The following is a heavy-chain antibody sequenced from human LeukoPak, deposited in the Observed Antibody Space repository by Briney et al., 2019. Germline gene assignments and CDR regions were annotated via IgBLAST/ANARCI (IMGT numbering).Heavy chain of an antibody. D-gene: IGHD6-13*01. J-gene: IGHJ4*02. V-gene: IGHV4-4*02. CDR2: IYHNGNI. CDR1: GVSIDSSSW. Sequence: SETLSLTCAVSGVSIDSSSWWNWVRQPPGQGLEWIAEIYHNGNINYNPSLKSRVSLSVDKAKRQISLKLASMTAADTAVYYCARDPVAAPGTAFAYWGQGILVTVSA. CDR3: ARDPVAAPGTAFAY.